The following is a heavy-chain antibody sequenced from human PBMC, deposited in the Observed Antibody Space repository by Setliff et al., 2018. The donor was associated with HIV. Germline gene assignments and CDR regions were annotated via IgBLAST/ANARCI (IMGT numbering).Heavy chain of an antibody. CDR3: VRHVSSSAVFDP. J-gene: IGHJ5*02. D-gene: IGHD3-10*01. V-gene: IGHV5-51*01. CDR1: GYSFTTYW. CDR2: IYPGDSDT. Sequence: VASLKISCKGSGYSFTTYWVGWVRQMPGTGLEWMGIIYPGDSDTRYSPSFQGQVSLSVDKSISTAYLQWSSLKASDTAMYYCVRHVSSSAVFDPWGQGTLVTVSS.